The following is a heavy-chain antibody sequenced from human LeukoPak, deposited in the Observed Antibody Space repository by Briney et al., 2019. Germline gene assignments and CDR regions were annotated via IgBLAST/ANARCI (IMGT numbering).Heavy chain of an antibody. J-gene: IGHJ5*02. CDR3: AKDVPYYYDSSGIFFDP. D-gene: IGHD3-22*01. CDR2: ISSSSSYI. V-gene: IGHV3-21*04. Sequence: GGSLRLSCAASGSTFSSYSMNWVRQAPGKGLEWVSSISSSSSYIYYADSVKGRFTISRDNSKNTLYLQMNSLRAEDTAVYYCAKDVPYYYDSSGIFFDPWGQGTLVTVSS. CDR1: GSTFSSYS.